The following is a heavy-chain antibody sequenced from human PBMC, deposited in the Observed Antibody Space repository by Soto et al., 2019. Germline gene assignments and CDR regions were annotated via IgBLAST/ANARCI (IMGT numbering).Heavy chain of an antibody. Sequence: ASVKVSCKASGYTFTSYGISWVRQAPGQGLEWMGWISAYNGNTNYAQKLQGRVTMTTDTSTSTAYMELRSLRSDDTAVYYCARTPGTIFGVVTYGMDVWGQGTTVTVSS. CDR1: GYTFTSYG. D-gene: IGHD3-3*01. CDR3: ARTPGTIFGVVTYGMDV. J-gene: IGHJ6*02. V-gene: IGHV1-18*01. CDR2: ISAYNGNT.